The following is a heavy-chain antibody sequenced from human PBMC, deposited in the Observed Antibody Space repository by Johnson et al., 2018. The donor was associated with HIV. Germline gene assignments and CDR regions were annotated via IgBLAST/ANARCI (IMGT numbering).Heavy chain of an antibody. V-gene: IGHV3-30*03. CDR1: GFTFSSYG. D-gene: IGHD1-14*01. CDR3: ARDQGELRRTHAFDI. CDR2: VSYDGSNK. J-gene: IGHJ3*02. Sequence: QVQLVESGGGVVQPGRSLRLSCVASGFTFSSYGMPWVRQAPGKGLDWVAVVSYDGSNKFYADSVKGRFTISRDNSKNTPYLKMNSLRHEDTAVYYCARDQGELRRTHAFDIWGQVTMVTVSS.